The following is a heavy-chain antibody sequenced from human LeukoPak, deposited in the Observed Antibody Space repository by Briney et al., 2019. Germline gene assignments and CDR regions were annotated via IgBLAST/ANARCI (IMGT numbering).Heavy chain of an antibody. CDR2: IYYSGST. CDR3: AREILRGRVDY. Sequence: SETLSLTCSVSGGSLTSYYWSWIRQPPGKGLEWIGYIYYSGSTNYNPSLKSRVTISVDTSKNQFSLKLSSVTAADTAVYYCAREILRGRVDYWGQGTLVTVSS. D-gene: IGHD3-3*01. J-gene: IGHJ4*02. V-gene: IGHV4-59*08. CDR1: GGSLTSYY.